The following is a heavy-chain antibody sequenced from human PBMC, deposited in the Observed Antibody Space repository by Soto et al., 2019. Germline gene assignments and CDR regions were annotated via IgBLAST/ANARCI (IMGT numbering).Heavy chain of an antibody. J-gene: IGHJ4*02. CDR3: ARRAPYGYSDY. V-gene: IGHV3-30-3*01. CDR1: GFTFSRYT. Sequence: QVQLVESGGGVVQPGTSLRLSCAASGFTFSRYTMHWVRQAPGKGLEWVALISSDGNNEYYADSVKGRFTISRDNSKNTLSLQLNSLRAEDADVYYCARRAPYGYSDYWGQGTLVTVSS. CDR2: ISSDGNNE. D-gene: IGHD5-12*01.